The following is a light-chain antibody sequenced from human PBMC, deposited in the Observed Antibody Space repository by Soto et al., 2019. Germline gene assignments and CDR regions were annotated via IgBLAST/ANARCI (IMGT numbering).Light chain of an antibody. V-gene: IGKV1-8*01. Sequence: STGDRVTITCRASQGISSYLAWYQQKPVKAPKLLIYAASTLQSGVPSRFSGSGSGTDFTLTISCLQSEDFATYYCQQYYSYPLTFGPGTKVDIK. CDR1: QGISSY. J-gene: IGKJ3*01. CDR3: QQYYSYPLT. CDR2: AAS.